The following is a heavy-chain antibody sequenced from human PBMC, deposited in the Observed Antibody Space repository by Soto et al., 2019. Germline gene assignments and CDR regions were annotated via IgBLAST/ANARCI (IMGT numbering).Heavy chain of an antibody. Sequence: PSETLSLTCTVSGGSISSGGYYWSWIRQHPGKGLEWIGYIYYSGSTYYNPSLKSRVTISVDTSKNQFSLKLSSVTAADTAVYYCARDVYYYDSSGYHYYLDYWGQGTLVTVSS. D-gene: IGHD3-22*01. V-gene: IGHV4-31*03. CDR3: ARDVYYYDSSGYHYYLDY. CDR1: GGSISSGGYY. J-gene: IGHJ4*02. CDR2: IYYSGST.